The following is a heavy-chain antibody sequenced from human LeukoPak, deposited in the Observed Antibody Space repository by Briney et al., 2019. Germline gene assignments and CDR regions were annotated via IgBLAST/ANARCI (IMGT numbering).Heavy chain of an antibody. D-gene: IGHD1-1*01. Sequence: PGGSLRLSCVVSGFTFSSYWMSWVRQAPGKGLEWVANIKQDGSEKYYVDSVKGRFTMSRDNAKNSLYLQMNSLRAEDTAVYYCATRLRYQLERGYYYMDVWGKGTTVTVSS. CDR1: GFTFSSYW. J-gene: IGHJ6*03. CDR3: ATRLRYQLERGYYYMDV. V-gene: IGHV3-7*01. CDR2: IKQDGSEK.